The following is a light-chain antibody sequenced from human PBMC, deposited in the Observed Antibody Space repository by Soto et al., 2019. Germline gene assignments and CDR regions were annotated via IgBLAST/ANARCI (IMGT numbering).Light chain of an antibody. CDR1: QSVSRNY. V-gene: IGKV3-20*01. J-gene: IGKJ1*01. CDR2: GAS. Sequence: EIVLTQSPGTLSLSPGERATLSCRASQSVSRNYLAWYQQKPGQAPRLLIYGASSRATGIPDRFSGSGSGTEFTLTITSLQSEDFALYYCQQYHNLWTFGQGTKVDIK. CDR3: QQYHNLWT.